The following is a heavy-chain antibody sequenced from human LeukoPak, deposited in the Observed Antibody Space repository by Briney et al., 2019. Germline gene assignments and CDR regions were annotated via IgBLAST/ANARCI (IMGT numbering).Heavy chain of an antibody. V-gene: IGHV3-23*01. Sequence: GGSLRLSCAASGFTFSNSAMSWFRQSPGKGLEWVSTIDSTGGDTYYADSVKGRFTISRDNSKNTVFLQMSSLRVEDTAVYYCGNRGSYFYDFWGQGTLVTVSS. CDR2: IDSTGGDT. D-gene: IGHD3-10*01. CDR1: GFTFSNSA. J-gene: IGHJ4*02. CDR3: GNRGSYFYDF.